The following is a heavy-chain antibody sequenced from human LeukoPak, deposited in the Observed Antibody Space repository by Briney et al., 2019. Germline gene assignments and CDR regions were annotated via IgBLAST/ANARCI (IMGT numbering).Heavy chain of an antibody. CDR3: ARAAAGYYFDY. V-gene: IGHV4-59*01. J-gene: IGHJ4*02. Sequence: SETLSLTCTVSGGSISSYYWSWIRQPPGKGLEWIGYIYYSGSTNYNPSLKSRVTISVDTSKNQFSLKLSSVTAADTAVYYCARAAAGYYFDYWGQGTLVTVSS. D-gene: IGHD6-13*01. CDR1: GGSISSYY. CDR2: IYYSGST.